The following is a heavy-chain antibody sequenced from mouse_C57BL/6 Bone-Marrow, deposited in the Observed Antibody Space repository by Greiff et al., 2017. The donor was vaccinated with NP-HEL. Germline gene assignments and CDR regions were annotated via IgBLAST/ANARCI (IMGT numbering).Heavy chain of an antibody. Sequence: VQLQQSGAELVKPGASVKMSCKASGYTFTSYWITWVKQRPGQGLEWIGDIYPGSGSTTYNEKFKSKATLTVDTSSSTAYMQLSSLTSEDSAVYYCARDSFPWFAYWGKGTLVTVSA. CDR2: IYPGSGST. J-gene: IGHJ3*01. CDR3: ARDSFPWFAY. V-gene: IGHV1-55*01. CDR1: GYTFTSYW. D-gene: IGHD1-1*01.